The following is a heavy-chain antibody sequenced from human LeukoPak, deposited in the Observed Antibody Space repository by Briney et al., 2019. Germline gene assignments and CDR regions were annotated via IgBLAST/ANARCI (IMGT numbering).Heavy chain of an antibody. V-gene: IGHV4-34*01. CDR1: GGSISGYY. CDR2: INHSGST. Sequence: SETLSLTCDVSGGSISGYYWSWIRQPPGKGLEWIGEINHSGSTNYNPSLKSRVTISVDTSKNQFSLKLSSVTAADTAVYYCAREHVWGSYRSNWFDPWGQGTLVTVSS. CDR3: AREHVWGSYRSNWFDP. D-gene: IGHD3-16*02. J-gene: IGHJ5*02.